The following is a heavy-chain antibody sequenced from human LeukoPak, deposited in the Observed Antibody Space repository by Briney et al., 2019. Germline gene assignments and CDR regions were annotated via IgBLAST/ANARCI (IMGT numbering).Heavy chain of an antibody. CDR3: ARDLFDSSGYYHYCFDY. CDR2: IYTSGST. J-gene: IGHJ4*02. V-gene: IGHV4-4*07. D-gene: IGHD3-22*01. Sequence: PSETLSLTCTVSGGSISSYYWSWIRQPAGEGLEWIGRIYTSGSTNYNPSLKSRVTMSVDTSKNQFSLKLSSVTAADTAVYYCARDLFDSSGYYHYCFDYWGQGTLVTVSS. CDR1: GGSISSYY.